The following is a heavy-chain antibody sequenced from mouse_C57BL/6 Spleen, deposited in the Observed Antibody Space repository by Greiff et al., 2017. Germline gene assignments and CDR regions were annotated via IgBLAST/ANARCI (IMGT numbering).Heavy chain of an antibody. Sequence: EVKVVESGGGLVQPKGSLKLSCAASGFSFNTYAMNWVRQAPGKGLEWVARIRSKSNNYATYYADSVKDRFTISRDDSESMLYLQMNNLKTEDTAMYYCVRQGSGPLYAMDYWGQGTSVTVSS. CDR2: IRSKSNNYAT. D-gene: IGHD3-2*02. J-gene: IGHJ4*01. V-gene: IGHV10-1*01. CDR3: VRQGSGPLYAMDY. CDR1: GFSFNTYA.